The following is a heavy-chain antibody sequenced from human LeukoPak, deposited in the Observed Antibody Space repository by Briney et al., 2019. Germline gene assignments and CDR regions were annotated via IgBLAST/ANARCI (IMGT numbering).Heavy chain of an antibody. Sequence: SETLSLTCAVYGGSFSGYYWSWIRQHPGKGLEWIGYIYYSGSTYYNPSLKSRVTISVDTSKNQFSLKLSSVTAADTAVYYCATYDSSGYYGLDAFDIWGQGTMVTVSS. CDR1: GGSFSGYY. CDR3: ATYDSSGYYGLDAFDI. CDR2: IYYSGST. D-gene: IGHD3-22*01. V-gene: IGHV4-30-4*08. J-gene: IGHJ3*02.